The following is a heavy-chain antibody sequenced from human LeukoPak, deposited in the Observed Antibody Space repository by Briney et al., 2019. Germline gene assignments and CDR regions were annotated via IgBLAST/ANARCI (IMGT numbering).Heavy chain of an antibody. CDR2: IYPGDSDT. CDR3: ARHDGCSSTSCSGAFDI. D-gene: IGHD2-2*01. V-gene: IGHV5-51*01. CDR1: GYSFTSYW. Sequence: GESLKISCKGSGYSFTSYWIGWVRQMPGKGLEWMGIIYPGDSDTRYSPSFQGQVTISAGKSISTAYLQWSSLKASDTAMYYCARHDGCSSTSCSGAFDIWGQGTMVTVSS. J-gene: IGHJ3*02.